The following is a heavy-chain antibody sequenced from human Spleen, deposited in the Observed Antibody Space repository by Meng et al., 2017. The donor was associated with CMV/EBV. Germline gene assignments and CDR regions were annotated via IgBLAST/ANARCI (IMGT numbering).Heavy chain of an antibody. V-gene: IGHV1-18*01. CDR2: VSGYNVNR. J-gene: IGHJ4*02. CDR1: SYG. D-gene: IGHD3-22*01. CDR3: ARDYRAYYYDSSGSYPHPALDY. Sequence: SYGISWVRQAPGQGLEWMGWVSGYNVNRQYAQKFQDRVNMTTDTSTSTAYMELRSLRSDDTAVYYCARDYRAYYYDSSGSYPHPALDYWGQGTLVTSPQ.